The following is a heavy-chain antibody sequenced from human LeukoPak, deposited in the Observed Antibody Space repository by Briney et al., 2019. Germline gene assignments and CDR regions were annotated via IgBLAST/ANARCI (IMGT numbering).Heavy chain of an antibody. CDR1: GGTFSSYA. CDR3: ARGLDSSGWYIAFDI. D-gene: IGHD6-19*01. J-gene: IGHJ3*02. CDR2: IIPILGIA. Sequence: GASVTVSCKASGGTFSSYAISWVRRAPGQGLEWMGRIIPILGIANYAQKFQGRVTITADKSTSTAYMELSSLRSEDTAVYYCARGLDSSGWYIAFDIWGQGTMVTVSS. V-gene: IGHV1-69*04.